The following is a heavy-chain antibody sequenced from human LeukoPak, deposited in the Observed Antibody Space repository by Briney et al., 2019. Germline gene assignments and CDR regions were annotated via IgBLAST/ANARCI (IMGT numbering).Heavy chain of an antibody. V-gene: IGHV4-59*01. J-gene: IGHJ4*02. D-gene: IGHD5-18*01. CDR2: VYYSGST. CDR1: GGSISSYY. CDR3: ARVNTAMANYYFDY. Sequence: SETLSLTCTVSGGSISSYYWSWIRQPPGKGLEWIGYVYYSGSTNYNPSLKSRVTISVDTSKNQFSLKLSSVTAADTAVYYCARVNTAMANYYFDYWGQGTLVTVSS.